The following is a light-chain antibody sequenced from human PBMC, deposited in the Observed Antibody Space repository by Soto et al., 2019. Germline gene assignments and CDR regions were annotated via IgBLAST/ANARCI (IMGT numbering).Light chain of an antibody. V-gene: IGLV2-23*01. CDR2: EAT. CDR1: SSDVGTYDL. J-gene: IGLJ3*02. Sequence: QSALTQPASVSGSPGPSITLSCTGSSSDVGTYDLVSWYQHHPGAAPKLMIYEATRRPSGISNRFSGSKSGNTASLTISGLQAEDEADYYCCSFAGSNSWVFGGGTKLTVL. CDR3: CSFAGSNSWV.